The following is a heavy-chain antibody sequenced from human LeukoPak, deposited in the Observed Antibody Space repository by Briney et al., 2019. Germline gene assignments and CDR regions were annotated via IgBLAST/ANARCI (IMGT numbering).Heavy chain of an antibody. CDR1: GFTVSSNY. V-gene: IGHV3-53*01. J-gene: IGHJ6*04. D-gene: IGHD6-13*01. CDR2: IYSGGTT. Sequence: PGGSLRLSCAASGFTVSSNYMSWVRQAPGKGLEWVSVIYSGGTTYYADSVKGRFTISRDNSKNTLYLQMNSLRAEDTAVYYCGRDGRRSWGGGMDVWGKGTTVTVSS. CDR3: GRDGRRSWGGGMDV.